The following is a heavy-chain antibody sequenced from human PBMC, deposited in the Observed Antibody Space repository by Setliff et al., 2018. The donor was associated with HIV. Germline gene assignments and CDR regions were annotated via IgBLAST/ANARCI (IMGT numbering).Heavy chain of an antibody. J-gene: IGHJ4*02. D-gene: IGHD2-2*01. CDR3: TRTYCSSTSCYDDC. CDR1: GLTFGDFW. CDR2: IKKDGSEE. Sequence: PGGSLRLSCAASGLTFGDFWMGWVRQAPGKGLEWVANIKKDGSEERYVDSVRGRFTVSRDNAKMSLYLQTNSLRAEDTAVYYCTRTYCSSTSCYDDCWGQGTLVTVSS. V-gene: IGHV3-7*01.